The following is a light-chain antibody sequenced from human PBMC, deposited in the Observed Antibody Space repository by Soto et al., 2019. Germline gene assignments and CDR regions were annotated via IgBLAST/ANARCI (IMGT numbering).Light chain of an antibody. CDR3: QSYDSSLGGAKGV. J-gene: IGLJ3*02. CDR2: SNI. CDR1: SSDIGAGYD. V-gene: IGLV1-40*01. Sequence: QLVLTQPPSMSGAPGQRVTISCTGSSSDIGAGYDVHWYQQFPGTAPKLLISSNINRPSGVPDRFSGSKSGTSASLAITGLQAEDEDEYYCQSYDSSLGGAKGVFGGGTKLTVL.